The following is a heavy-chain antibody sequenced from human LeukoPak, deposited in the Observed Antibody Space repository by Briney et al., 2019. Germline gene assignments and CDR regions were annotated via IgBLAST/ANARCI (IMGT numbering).Heavy chain of an antibody. Sequence: GGSLRLSCAASGFTFSNAWMNWVRQAPGKGLEWVARIKTKTDGGTTDYAAPVKGRFTISRDDSKNTVYLQMNSLKTEDTALYYCVSQWFDYWGQGTLVTVSS. CDR1: GFTFSNAW. D-gene: IGHD2-8*01. CDR3: VSQWFDY. J-gene: IGHJ4*02. V-gene: IGHV3-15*01. CDR2: IKTKTDGGTT.